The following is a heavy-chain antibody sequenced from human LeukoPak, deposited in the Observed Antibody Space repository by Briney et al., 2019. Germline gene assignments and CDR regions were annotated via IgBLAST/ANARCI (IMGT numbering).Heavy chain of an antibody. D-gene: IGHD3-10*01. CDR1: GFTFTSSA. CDR2: IVVGSGNT. CDR3: AANYYGSGSYLTWFDR. V-gene: IGHV1-58*01. J-gene: IGHJ5*02. Sequence: SVKVSCKASGFTFTSSAVQWVRQARGQRLEWIGWIVVGSGNTNYAQKFRERVTITRDMSTSTAYMELSSLRSEDTAVYYCAANYYGSGSYLTWFDRWGQGTLVTVSS.